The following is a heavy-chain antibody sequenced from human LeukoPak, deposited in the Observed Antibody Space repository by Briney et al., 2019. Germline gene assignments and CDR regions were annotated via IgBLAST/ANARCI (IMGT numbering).Heavy chain of an antibody. D-gene: IGHD3-16*01. CDR3: ASIFGDY. J-gene: IGHJ4*02. V-gene: IGHV3-7*01. CDR2: IKQDGSEK. CDR1: GGSISSYY. Sequence: ETLSLTCTVSGGSISSYYWSWVRQAPGKGLEWVANIKQDGSEKYYVDSVKGRFTISRDNAKNSLYLQMNSLRAEDTAVYYCASIFGDYWGQGTLVTVSS.